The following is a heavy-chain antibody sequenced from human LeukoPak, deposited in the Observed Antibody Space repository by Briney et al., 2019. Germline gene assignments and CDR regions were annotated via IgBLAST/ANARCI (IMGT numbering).Heavy chain of an antibody. CDR3: ARGGYSYGYHFDC. V-gene: IGHV4-34*01. CDR2: INHSGST. J-gene: IGHJ4*02. Sequence: SETLSLTCAVYGGSFSGYYWSWIRQPPGKGLEWIGEINHSGSTNYNPSLKSRVTISVDTSKNQFSLKLSSVTAADTAVYYCARGGYSYGYHFDCWGQGTLVTVSS. CDR1: GGSFSGYY. D-gene: IGHD5-18*01.